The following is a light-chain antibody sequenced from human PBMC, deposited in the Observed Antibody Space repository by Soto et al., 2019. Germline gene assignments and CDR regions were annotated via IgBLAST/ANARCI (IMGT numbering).Light chain of an antibody. V-gene: IGKV3-20*01. CDR1: RSVSSSY. J-gene: IGKJ1*01. CDR2: GAS. CDR3: QQYGSSPTT. Sequence: EIVLTQSPGTLSLSPGETGTLSCRASRSVSSSYLAWYQQKPGQAPRLLIYGASSRATGIPDRFSGSGSGTDFTLTISRLEPEDFPVYYCQQYGSSPTTFGQGTKVEIK.